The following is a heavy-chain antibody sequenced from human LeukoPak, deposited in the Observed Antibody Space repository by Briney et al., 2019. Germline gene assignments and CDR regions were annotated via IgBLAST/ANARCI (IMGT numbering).Heavy chain of an antibody. CDR2: MNPNSGDT. Sequence: GASVKVSCKASEYTFTNYEINWVRQATGHGLEWMGWMNPNSGDTAYAQKFQGRITMTRSTSITTAYMELSGLRSDDTAVYYCARGLGSYDSSELTWPMISFWGQGTQVTVSS. D-gene: IGHD3-22*01. V-gene: IGHV1-8*01. CDR3: ARGLGSYDSSELTWPMISF. CDR1: EYTFTNYE. J-gene: IGHJ4*02.